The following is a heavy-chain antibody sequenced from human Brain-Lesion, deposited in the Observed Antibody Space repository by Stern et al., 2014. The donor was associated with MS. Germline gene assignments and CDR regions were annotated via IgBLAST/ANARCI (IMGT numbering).Heavy chain of an antibody. V-gene: IGHV1-2*04. Sequence: VQLVESGAEVKKPGASVRVSCEASRNSFTHFYIHWVRQAPGQGLEWMGWINPNSGGTKFAQKFQGWVTITRDTSMTTAYMEVTSLTSDDTAVYYCARGGRYYADYWGQGTLVTVSS. CDR1: RNSFTHFY. CDR3: ARGGRYYADY. D-gene: IGHD2-2*01. CDR2: INPNSGGT. J-gene: IGHJ4*02.